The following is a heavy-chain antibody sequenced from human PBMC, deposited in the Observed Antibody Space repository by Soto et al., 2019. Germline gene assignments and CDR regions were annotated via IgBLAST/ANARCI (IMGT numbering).Heavy chain of an antibody. V-gene: IGHV1-8*01. CDR2: MNPNSGNT. Sequence: QVQLVQSGAEVKKPGASVKVSCKASGYTFTSYDINWVRQATGQGLEWMGWMNPNSGNTGYAQKIQGRVTMIRNTSINQAYLELERLRSEDTAVYFCARKSRGDGWAPDDYYGKVGGGQGTTVTVSS. D-gene: IGHD6-19*01. CDR3: ARKSRGDGWAPDDYYGKVG. J-gene: IGHJ6*01. CDR1: GYTFTSYD.